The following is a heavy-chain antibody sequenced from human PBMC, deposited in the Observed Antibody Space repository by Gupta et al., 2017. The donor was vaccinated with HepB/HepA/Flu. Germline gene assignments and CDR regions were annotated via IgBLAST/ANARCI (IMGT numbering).Heavy chain of an antibody. CDR3: ARVTPIVD. Sequence: EVQMVESGGGLIQPGGSLRLSCAASGFTVSSNYMSWVRQAPGKGLEWVSLMYSGGSTDYADSVKGRFTISRDNTKNTLYLKMNSLRPEDTAVDYGARVTPIVDWGQGTLVTVSS. CDR2: MYSGGST. D-gene: IGHD2-21*01. CDR1: GFTVSSNY. J-gene: IGHJ4*02. V-gene: IGHV3-53*01.